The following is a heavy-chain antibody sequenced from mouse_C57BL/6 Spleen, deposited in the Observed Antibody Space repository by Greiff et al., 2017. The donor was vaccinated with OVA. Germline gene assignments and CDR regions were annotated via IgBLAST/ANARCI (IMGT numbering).Heavy chain of an antibody. D-gene: IGHD1-1*01. CDR2: INPYNGGT. V-gene: IGHV1-19*01. CDR1: GYTFTDYY. CDR3: ARPVVARDWYFDV. J-gene: IGHJ1*03. Sequence: EVQLQESGPVLVKPGASVKMSCKASGYTFTDYYMNWVKQSHGKSLEWIGVINPYNGGTSYNQKFKGKATLTVDKSSSTAYMELNSLTSEDSAVYYCARPVVARDWYFDVWGTGTTVTVSS.